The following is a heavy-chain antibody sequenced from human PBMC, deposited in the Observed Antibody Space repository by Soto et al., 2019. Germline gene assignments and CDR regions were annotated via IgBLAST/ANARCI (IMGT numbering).Heavy chain of an antibody. V-gene: IGHV3-9*01. CDR3: TKGRGALIVVSNWFDP. CDR1: GFTFEDHA. D-gene: IGHD3-22*01. J-gene: IGHJ5*02. Sequence: DVQLVESGGGLVQPGKSLKLSCAAIGFTFEDHAMHWIRQVPGKGLEWVAGINWNSGITGYADSVKGRFTISRDNANNSLHLEMNSLKSEDTALYYCTKGRGALIVVSNWFDPWGQGNPVTVSS. CDR2: INWNSGIT.